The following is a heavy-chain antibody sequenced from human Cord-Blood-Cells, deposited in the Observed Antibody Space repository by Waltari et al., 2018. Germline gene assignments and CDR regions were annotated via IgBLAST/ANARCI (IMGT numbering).Heavy chain of an antibody. J-gene: IGHJ4*02. V-gene: IGHV3-33*01. CDR1: GFTFSSYG. CDR3: ARRGSSSYYFDY. Sequence: QVQLVESGGGVVQPGRSLRLSCAASGFTFSSYGMHWVRQAPGKGCDWVAVIWYDGSNKYYADSVKCRFTISRDNSKNTLYLQMNSLRAEDTAVYYCARRGSSSYYFDYWGQGTLVTVSS. D-gene: IGHD6-6*01. CDR2: IWYDGSNK.